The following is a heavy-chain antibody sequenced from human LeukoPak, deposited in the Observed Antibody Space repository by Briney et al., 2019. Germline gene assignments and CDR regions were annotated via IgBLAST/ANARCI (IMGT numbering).Heavy chain of an antibody. J-gene: IGHJ4*02. CDR3: AKDPWLLLYFDY. CDR2: ISGSGGST. CDR1: GFTFSSYA. V-gene: IGHV3-23*01. D-gene: IGHD3-9*01. Sequence: PGGSLRLSCAASGFTFSSYAMSWVRHAPGKGLEWVSAISGSGGSTYYADSVKGRFTISRDNSKNTLYLQMNSLRAEDTAVYYCAKDPWLLLYFDYWGQGTLVTVSS.